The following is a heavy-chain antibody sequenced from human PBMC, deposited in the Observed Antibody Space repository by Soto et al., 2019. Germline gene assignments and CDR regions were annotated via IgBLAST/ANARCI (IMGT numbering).Heavy chain of an antibody. V-gene: IGHV4-59*01. CDR2: IYYSGST. Sequence: QVQLQESGPGLVKPSETLSLTCTVSGGSISSYYWSWIRQPPGKGLEWIGYIYYSGSTNYNPSLKSRVTISVHPSKNQFSLKLSSVTAADPAVYYCARAHVGMDYFDYWGQGTLVTVSS. CDR3: ARAHVGMDYFDY. J-gene: IGHJ4*02. CDR1: GGSISSYY. D-gene: IGHD1-26*01.